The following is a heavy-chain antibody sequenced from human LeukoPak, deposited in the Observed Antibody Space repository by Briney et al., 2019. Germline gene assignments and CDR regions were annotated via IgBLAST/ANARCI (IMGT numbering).Heavy chain of an antibody. V-gene: IGHV4-4*07. CDR3: ARASYSYDINGWVPFDY. D-gene: IGHD3-22*01. J-gene: IGHJ4*02. CDR1: GGSISSYY. Sequence: SETLSLTCTVSGGSISSYYWNWIRQPAGKGLEWIGRFYTSGSTNYNPSLKSRVTMSVDTSKNQFSLKLRSVTAADTAVYYCARASYSYDINGWVPFDYWGQGTLVTVSS. CDR2: FYTSGST.